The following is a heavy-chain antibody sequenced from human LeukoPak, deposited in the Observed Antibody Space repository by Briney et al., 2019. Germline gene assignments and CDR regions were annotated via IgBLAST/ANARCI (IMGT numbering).Heavy chain of an antibody. CDR3: ARGEAIYDILTGYYPDPFDY. J-gene: IGHJ4*02. Sequence: SVKVSCKASGGTFSSYAISWVRQAPGQGLEWMGGIIPIFGTANYALKFQGRVTITADESTSTAYMELSSLRSEDTAVYYCARGEAIYDILTGYYPDPFDYWGQGTLVTVSS. CDR1: GGTFSSYA. V-gene: IGHV1-69*01. D-gene: IGHD3-9*01. CDR2: IIPIFGTA.